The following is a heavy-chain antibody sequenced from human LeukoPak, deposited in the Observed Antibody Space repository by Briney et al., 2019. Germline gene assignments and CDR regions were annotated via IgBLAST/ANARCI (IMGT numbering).Heavy chain of an antibody. J-gene: IGHJ4*02. V-gene: IGHV4-59*01. Sequence: SETLSLTCTVSGASISSSYWTWIRQPPGKGLEWIGYIYYSGTTNYNPSLKSRVTISVDTSKNHFSLKLSSVTAADTAVYYCARVLGYCSAGSCYPSFDYGGQGTLVTVSS. CDR3: ARVLGYCSAGSCYPSFDY. D-gene: IGHD2-15*01. CDR2: IYYSGTT. CDR1: GASISSSY.